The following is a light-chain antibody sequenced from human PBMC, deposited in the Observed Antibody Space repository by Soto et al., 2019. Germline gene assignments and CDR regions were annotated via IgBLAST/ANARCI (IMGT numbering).Light chain of an antibody. Sequence: DIVMTQTPLSLSVTPGQPASISCKSSQSLLHSDGKTYLYWYLQKPGQPPQLLIYEVSNRFSGVPDRFSGSGSGTDCRVEAEDVGVYYCMQSIQLWTFGQGTKVEIK. CDR2: EVS. CDR3: MQSIQLWT. J-gene: IGKJ1*01. CDR1: QSLLHSDGKTY. V-gene: IGKV2D-29*01.